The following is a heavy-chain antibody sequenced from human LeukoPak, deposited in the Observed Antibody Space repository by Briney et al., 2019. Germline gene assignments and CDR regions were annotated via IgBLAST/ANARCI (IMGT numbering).Heavy chain of an antibody. D-gene: IGHD2-2*01. V-gene: IGHV1-69*05. J-gene: IGHJ6*03. CDR2: IIPIFGTA. CDR3: ARAPRCSSTSCPLWYYYHMDV. Sequence: SVKVSCKASGGTFSSYAISWVRQAPGQGLEWMRGIIPIFGTANYAQKFQGRVTITTDESTSTAYMELSSLRSEDTAVYYCARAPRCSSTSCPLWYYYHMDVWGKGTTVTVSS. CDR1: GGTFSSYA.